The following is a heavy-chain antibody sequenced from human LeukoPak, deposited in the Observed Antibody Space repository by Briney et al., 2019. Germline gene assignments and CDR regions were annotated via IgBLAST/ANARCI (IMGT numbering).Heavy chain of an antibody. CDR1: GFTFSNYA. J-gene: IGHJ4*02. Sequence: GGSLRLSCVASGFTFSNYAMSWVRQAPGKGLEWVSAITGRGGNTYYADSVKGRFTIPRDNSKNTVFLQMNSLRAEDTAVYYCAKWGDYDVLTGYYVSDYWGQGTLVTVSS. V-gene: IGHV3-23*01. CDR3: AKWGDYDVLTGYYVSDY. CDR2: ITGRGGNT. D-gene: IGHD3-9*01.